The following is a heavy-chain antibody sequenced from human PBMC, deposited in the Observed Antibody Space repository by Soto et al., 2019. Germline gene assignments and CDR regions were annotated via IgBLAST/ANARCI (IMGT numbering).Heavy chain of an antibody. CDR2: ISSSSSTI. Sequence: GRYLRLGCAAYGFTFSSYSMNWVRQATGKGLEWVSYISSSSSTIYYADSVKGRFTISRDNAKNSLYLQMNSLRDEDTAVYYCARDGPNTYYYDSSGYDPGEYWGQGT. CDR1: GFTFSSYS. D-gene: IGHD3-22*01. CDR3: ARDGPNTYYYDSSGYDPGEY. J-gene: IGHJ4*02. V-gene: IGHV3-48*02.